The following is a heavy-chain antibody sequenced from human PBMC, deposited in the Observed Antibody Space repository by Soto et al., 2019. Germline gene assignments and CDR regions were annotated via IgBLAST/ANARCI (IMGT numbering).Heavy chain of an antibody. CDR2: IYYSENT. CDR1: GGSISSSSHY. Sequence: SETLSLTCTVSGGSISSSSHYWGWIRQTPGKGLEWIGSIYYSENTYYNPSLKSRVAISVDTSKNQVSLRLSSVTAADTAVYYCARHDYYDSSGYYSHFHNWGQGAMVTVSS. V-gene: IGHV4-39*01. J-gene: IGHJ4*02. D-gene: IGHD3-22*01. CDR3: ARHDYYDSSGYYSHFHN.